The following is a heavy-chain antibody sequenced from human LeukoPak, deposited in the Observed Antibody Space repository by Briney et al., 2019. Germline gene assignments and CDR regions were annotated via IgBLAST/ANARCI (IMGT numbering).Heavy chain of an antibody. CDR1: GYTFTGYY. D-gene: IGHD3-22*01. V-gene: IGHV1-2*06. CDR3: ARGAYHYYDSSGYQRY. CDR2: INPNSGGT. Sequence: ASVKVSCXASGYTFTGYYMHWVRQAPGQGLAWMGRINPNSGGTNYAQKFQGRVTMTRDTSISTAYMELSRLRSDDTAVYYCARGAYHYYDSSGYQRYWGQGTLVTVSS. J-gene: IGHJ4*02.